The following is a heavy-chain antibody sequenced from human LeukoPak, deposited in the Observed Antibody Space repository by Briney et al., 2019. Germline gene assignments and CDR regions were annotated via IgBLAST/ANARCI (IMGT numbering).Heavy chain of an antibody. V-gene: IGHV1-18*01. J-gene: IGHJ4*02. CDR2: ISAYNGNT. CDR1: SYIFTSYG. Sequence: ASVKVSCKASSYIFTSYGISWVRQAPGQGLEWMGWISAYNGNTNYAQKLQGRVTMTTDTSTSTAYMELRSLRSDDTAVYYCARDLKMGYSSGRHSWGTGSSNDYWGQGTLVTVSS. CDR3: ARDLKMGYSSGRHSWGTGSSNDY. D-gene: IGHD6-19*01.